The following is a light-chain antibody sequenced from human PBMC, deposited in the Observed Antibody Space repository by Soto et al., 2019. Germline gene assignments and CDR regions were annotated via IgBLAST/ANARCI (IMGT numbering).Light chain of an antibody. CDR2: AAS. CDR3: QQVNPYPWT. V-gene: IGKV1-9*01. CDR1: QGMGSY. J-gene: IGKJ1*01. Sequence: DIQLTQSPPFLSASVGDRVTITWRASQGMGSYLAWYQQKPGKTPKLLIYAASTLQSGVPSRFSGSGSGTEFTLTISSLQPEDFASYYCQQVNPYPWTFGQGTKVEIK.